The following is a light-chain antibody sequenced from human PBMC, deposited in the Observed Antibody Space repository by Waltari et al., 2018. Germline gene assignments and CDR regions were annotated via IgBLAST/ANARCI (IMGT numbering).Light chain of an antibody. J-gene: IGLJ3*02. CDR2: GYN. CDR1: SSHIGAGYG. CDR3: QSYDRSLSGGV. Sequence: QSVLTQPPSMSGAPGPRVPNSCTGSSSHIGAGYGVHWYQQVLGKAPRLLIFGYNNRPSGVPDRFSGSKSGTSASLAITGLQTEDEAVYSCQSYDRSLSGGVFGGGTKLTV. V-gene: IGLV1-40*01.